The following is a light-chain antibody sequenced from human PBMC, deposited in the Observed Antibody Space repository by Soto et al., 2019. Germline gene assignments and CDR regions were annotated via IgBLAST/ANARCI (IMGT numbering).Light chain of an antibody. CDR1: QSVSSTY. Sequence: EIVLTQSPGILSLYPGERATLSCRARQSVSSTYLAWYQQKRGQAPRLLIYGASSWATGIPDRFSGSGSGTDFTLTISRLEPEDVAVYYCQQYGSSPITFGHGTRLEIK. CDR2: GAS. CDR3: QQYGSSPIT. V-gene: IGKV3-20*01. J-gene: IGKJ5*01.